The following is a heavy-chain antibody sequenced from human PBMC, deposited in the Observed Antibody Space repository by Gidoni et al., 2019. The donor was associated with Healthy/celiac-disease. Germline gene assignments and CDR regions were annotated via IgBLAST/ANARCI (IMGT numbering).Heavy chain of an antibody. Sequence: QVQLVQSGAEVKKPGASVKVSCKASGYTFTSYGISWVRQAPGQGLEWMGWISAYNGNTNYAQKLQGRVTMTTDTATSTAYMELRSLRSDDTAVYYCARDPSSRYQLPYYYGMDVWGQGTTVTVSS. CDR3: ARDPSSRYQLPYYYGMDV. CDR2: ISAYNGNT. V-gene: IGHV1-18*01. J-gene: IGHJ6*02. CDR1: GYTFTSYG. D-gene: IGHD3-16*02.